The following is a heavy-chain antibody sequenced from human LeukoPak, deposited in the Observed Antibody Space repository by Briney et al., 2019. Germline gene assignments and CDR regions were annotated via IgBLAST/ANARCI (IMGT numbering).Heavy chain of an antibody. Sequence: SETLSLTCTVSGGSISSGSYYWSWIRQPAGKGLEWIGRIYTSGSTYYNPSLKSRVTISVDTSKNQFSLRLSSVTAADTAVYYCARLHSTHSSNSWGQGTLVTVSS. CDR1: GGSISSGSYY. CDR3: ARLHSTHSSNS. V-gene: IGHV4-61*02. D-gene: IGHD6-13*01. J-gene: IGHJ4*02. CDR2: IYTSGST.